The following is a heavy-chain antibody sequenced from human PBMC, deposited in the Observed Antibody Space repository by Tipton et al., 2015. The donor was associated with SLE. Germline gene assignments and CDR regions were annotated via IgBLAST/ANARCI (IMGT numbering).Heavy chain of an antibody. CDR2: IYLSGLT. CDR1: GASIMNYY. D-gene: IGHD4-17*01. V-gene: IGHV4-59*06. CDR3: ASVDDTVTTHFEH. Sequence: TLSLTCTVSGASIMNYYWSWIRQLPGKGLEWIGYIYLSGLTSYNPSLNNRVSISVDTSNSQFSLKLSSVTAADTAIYYCASVDDTVTTHFEHWGQGTLVTVSS. J-gene: IGHJ4*02.